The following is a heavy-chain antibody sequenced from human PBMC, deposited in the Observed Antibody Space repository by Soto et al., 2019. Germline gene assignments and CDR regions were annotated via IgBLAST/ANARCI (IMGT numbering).Heavy chain of an antibody. V-gene: IGHV3-23*01. CDR2: ISNSGTST. CDR3: AKEKGACGVQTVFDS. D-gene: IGHD2-21*01. CDR1: GFTFSSYA. J-gene: IGHJ4*02. Sequence: EVQLLESGGGLVQSGGSLRLSCAASGFTFSSYAMSWVRRAPGKGLEWVSGISNSGTSTYYAHSVKGRFTISRDNSKNTLFLQMNSLGGEDTALYYCAKEKGACGVQTVFDSWGQGTLVTVSS.